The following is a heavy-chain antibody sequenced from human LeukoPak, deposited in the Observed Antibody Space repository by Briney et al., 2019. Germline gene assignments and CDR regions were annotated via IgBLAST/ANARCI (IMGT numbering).Heavy chain of an antibody. V-gene: IGHV3-7*01. D-gene: IGHD5-24*01. CDR1: GYTFSSSW. CDR2: IKQEVSEI. CDR3: VRGRGWLHDY. J-gene: IGHJ4*02. Sequence: GGSLRLSCAASGYTFSSSWMSWVRQAPGKGLEWVANIKQEVSEIHYVDSVMGRFTISRDDARNSLYLQMSSLRAEDTAIYYCVRGRGWLHDYWGQGTLVTVSS.